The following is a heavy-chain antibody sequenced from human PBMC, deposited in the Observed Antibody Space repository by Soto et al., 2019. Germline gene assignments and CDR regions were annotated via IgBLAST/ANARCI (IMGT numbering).Heavy chain of an antibody. CDR2: IYYSGST. CDR3: ARRDSSGYYLY. D-gene: IGHD3-22*01. Sequence: SETLSLTCPVSGGSISSYYWSWMRQPPGKGLEWIGYIYYSGSTNYNPSLKSRVTISVDTSKNQFSLKLNSVTAADTAVYYCARRDSSGYYLYWGQGTLVTVSS. V-gene: IGHV4-59*01. CDR1: GGSISSYY. J-gene: IGHJ4*02.